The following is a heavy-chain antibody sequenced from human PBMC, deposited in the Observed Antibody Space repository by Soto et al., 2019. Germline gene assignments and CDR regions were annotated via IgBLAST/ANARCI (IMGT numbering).Heavy chain of an antibody. CDR2: IWYDGSNK. V-gene: IGHV3-33*01. CDR3: ARALTYYYDSRNDAFDI. D-gene: IGHD3-22*01. Sequence: PGGSLRLSCAASGFTFSSYGMHWVRQAPGKGLEWVAVIWYDGSNKYYADSVKGRFTISRDNSKNTLCLQMNSLRAEDTAVYYCARALTYYYDSRNDAFDIWGQGTMVTVSS. J-gene: IGHJ3*02. CDR1: GFTFSSYG.